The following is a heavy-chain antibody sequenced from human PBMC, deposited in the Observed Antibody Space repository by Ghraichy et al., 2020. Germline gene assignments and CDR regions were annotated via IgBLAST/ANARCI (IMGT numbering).Heavy chain of an antibody. CDR3: ARASFSTYYFDY. J-gene: IGHJ4*02. CDR1: GFTFSSYA. Sequence: GGSLRLSCAASGFTFSSYAMHWVRQAPGKGPEWVAVISYDGSNKYYADSVKGRFTISRDNSKNTLYLQMNSLRAEDTAVYYCARASFSTYYFDYWGQGTLVTVSS. CDR2: ISYDGSNK. V-gene: IGHV3-30-3*01.